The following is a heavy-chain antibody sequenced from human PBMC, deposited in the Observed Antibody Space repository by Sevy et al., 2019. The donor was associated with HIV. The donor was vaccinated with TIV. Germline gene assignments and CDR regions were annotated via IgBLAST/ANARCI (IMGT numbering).Heavy chain of an antibody. J-gene: IGHJ6*02. CDR1: RFTFSTYW. Sequence: GGSLRLSCVVSRFTFSTYWMSWVRQAPGKGLEWVANINQDGGEKYHLDSVKGRFTISRDNAKNSLCLHMNSLRAEDSAVYFCARVSSIYYDRGYYYAMDVWGQGTTVTVSS. CDR3: ARVSSIYYDRGYYYAMDV. V-gene: IGHV3-7*01. CDR2: INQDGGEK. D-gene: IGHD3-22*01.